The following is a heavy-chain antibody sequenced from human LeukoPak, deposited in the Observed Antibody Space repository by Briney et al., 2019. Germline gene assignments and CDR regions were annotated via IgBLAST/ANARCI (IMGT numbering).Heavy chain of an antibody. CDR2: IYSSGSA. D-gene: IGHD6-6*01. Sequence: PSETLSLTCTVSGGSIISYYCNWIRQPPGKGLEWIGYIYSSGSANYSPSLKSRVTISVDTSKNQFSLKLSSVTAADTAVHYCASASIAARANWFDPWGQGTLVTVSS. CDR3: ASASIAARANWFDP. J-gene: IGHJ5*02. V-gene: IGHV4-59*08. CDR1: GGSIISYY.